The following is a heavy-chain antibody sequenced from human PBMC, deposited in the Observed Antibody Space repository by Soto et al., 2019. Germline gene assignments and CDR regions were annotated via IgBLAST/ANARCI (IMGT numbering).Heavy chain of an antibody. V-gene: IGHV1-46*03. CDR3: ARDGTYKPAGYYYYYMDV. CDR1: GYTFTSYY. CDR2: INPSGGST. J-gene: IGHJ6*03. D-gene: IGHD1-1*01. Sequence: ASVKVSCKASGYTFTSYYMHWVRQAPGQGLEWMGIINPSGGSTSYAQKFQGRVTMTRDTSTSTGYMELSSLRSEDTAVYYCARDGTYKPAGYYYYYMDVWGKGTTVTVSS.